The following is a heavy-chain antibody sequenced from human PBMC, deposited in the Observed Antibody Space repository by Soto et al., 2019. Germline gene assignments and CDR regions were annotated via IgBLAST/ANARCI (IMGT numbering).Heavy chain of an antibody. J-gene: IGHJ6*02. D-gene: IGHD2-15*01. CDR2: ISYDGSNK. CDR1: GFTFSSYG. Sequence: QVQLVESGGGVVQPGRSLRLSCAASGFTFSSYGMHWVRQAPGKGLEWVAVISYDGSNKYYADSVKGRFTISRDNSKKTMYLQMNSLRAEDMAVYYCAKGYGGTEKGWGYYGMDVWGQGTTVTVFS. CDR3: AKGYGGTEKGWGYYGMDV. V-gene: IGHV3-30*18.